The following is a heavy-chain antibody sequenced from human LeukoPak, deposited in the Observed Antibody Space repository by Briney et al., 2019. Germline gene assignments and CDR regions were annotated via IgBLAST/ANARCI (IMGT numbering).Heavy chain of an antibody. D-gene: IGHD4-17*01. CDR2: IKQDGSEK. J-gene: IGHJ4*02. CDR1: GFSFSRYW. V-gene: IGHV3-7*03. CDR3: ARGGGYGDYPGY. Sequence: GGSLGLSCAASGFSFSRYWMSWVRQAPGKGLEWVANIKQDGSEKYYVDSVKGRFTISRDNAKNSLYLQMNSLRAEDTAVYYCARGGGYGDYPGYWGQGTLVTVSS.